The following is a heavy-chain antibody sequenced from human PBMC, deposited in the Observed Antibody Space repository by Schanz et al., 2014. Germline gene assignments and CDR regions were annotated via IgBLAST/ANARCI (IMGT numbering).Heavy chain of an antibody. D-gene: IGHD6-19*01. CDR2: ISYDGSSK. J-gene: IGHJ4*02. Sequence: QVQLVESGGGVVQPGGSLRLSCAASGFTFNSYAFHWVRQAPGKGLEWVALISYDGSSKNHADSVQGRFTISRDNSKNALYLQMNRLRAEDTAVYYCAKDLISGWSGFDYWGQGTLVTVSA. V-gene: IGHV3-30*04. CDR3: AKDLISGWSGFDY. CDR1: GFTFNSYA.